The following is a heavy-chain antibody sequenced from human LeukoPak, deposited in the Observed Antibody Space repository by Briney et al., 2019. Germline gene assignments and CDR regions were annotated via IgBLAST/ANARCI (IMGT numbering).Heavy chain of an antibody. D-gene: IGHD6-13*01. J-gene: IGHJ4*02. CDR1: GYSIRAGYY. V-gene: IGHV4-38-2*02. Sequence: PSETLSLTCTVSGYSIRAGYYWGWIRQPPGKGLEWIGSIHHSGITYYNPSPKSRVTMSVDTTKNQFSLKVTSVTAADTAVYYCARELGYSSNWYGWGQGALVTVSS. CDR2: IHHSGIT. CDR3: ARELGYSSNWYG.